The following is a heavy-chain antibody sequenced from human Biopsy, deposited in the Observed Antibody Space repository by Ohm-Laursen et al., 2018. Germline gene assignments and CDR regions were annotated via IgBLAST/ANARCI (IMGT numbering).Heavy chain of an antibody. CDR3: ARGLGGYDYWYFDL. J-gene: IGHJ2*01. Sequence: ASVKVSCKASGGMFNSYTIDWLRQAPGQGLQWMGGIMSLYNTTNYAQKFWDRITVTADKSTNTVYMTLSSLTSEDTAVYFCARGLGGYDYWYFDLWGRGTLVIVSS. CDR1: GGMFNSYT. V-gene: IGHV1-69*06. CDR2: IMSLYNTT. D-gene: IGHD5-12*01.